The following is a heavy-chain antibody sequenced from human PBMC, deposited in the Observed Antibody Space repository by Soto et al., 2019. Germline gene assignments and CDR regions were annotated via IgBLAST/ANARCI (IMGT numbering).Heavy chain of an antibody. D-gene: IGHD1-26*01. V-gene: IGHV1-69*01. J-gene: IGHJ4*02. CDR2: IITIFGTA. Sequence: QVQLVQSGAEVKKPGSSVKVSCKASGGTFSSYAISWVRQAPGQGLEWMGGIITIFGTANYAQKFQGRVTITADESTSTAYMELSSLRSEDTAVYYCARDTANIVGATAFDYWGQGTLVTVSS. CDR3: ARDTANIVGATAFDY. CDR1: GGTFSSYA.